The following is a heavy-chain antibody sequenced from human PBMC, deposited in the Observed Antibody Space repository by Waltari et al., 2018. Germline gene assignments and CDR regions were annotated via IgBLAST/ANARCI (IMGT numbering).Heavy chain of an antibody. Sequence: EVQLVESGGGLVQPGGSLRLSCAASGFTFSSYSMTWVRQAPGKGLEWVSYISSSSSTIYYADSVKGRFTISRDNAKNSLYLQMNSLRAEDTAVYYCARVGSSSWRDYYYYMDVWGKGTTVTISS. CDR3: ARVGSSSWRDYYYYMDV. V-gene: IGHV3-48*04. CDR2: ISSSSSTI. D-gene: IGHD6-13*01. CDR1: GFTFSSYS. J-gene: IGHJ6*03.